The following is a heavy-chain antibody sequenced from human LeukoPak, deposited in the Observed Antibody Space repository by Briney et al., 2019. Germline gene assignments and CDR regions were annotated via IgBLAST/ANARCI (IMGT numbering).Heavy chain of an antibody. Sequence: ASVKVSCKASGGTFSSYAISWVRQAPGQGLEWMGGIIPIFGTANYAQKFQGRVTITADESTSTAYMELSSLRSEDTAVYYCARVVMGNYRPYYFDYWGQGTLVTVSS. CDR2: IIPIFGTA. J-gene: IGHJ4*02. CDR1: GGTFSSYA. V-gene: IGHV1-69*13. CDR3: ARVVMGNYRPYYFDY. D-gene: IGHD4-11*01.